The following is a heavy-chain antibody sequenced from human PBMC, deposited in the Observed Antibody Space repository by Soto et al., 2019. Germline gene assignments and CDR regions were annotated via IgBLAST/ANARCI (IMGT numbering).Heavy chain of an antibody. CDR2: ISYDGSNK. D-gene: IGHD6-19*01. CDR1: GFTFSSYG. J-gene: IGHJ6*02. V-gene: IGHV3-30*18. Sequence: QVQLVESGGGVVQPGRSLRLSCAASGFTFSSYGMHWVRQAPGKGLEWVAVISYDGSNKYYADSVKGRFTISRDNSKNTLYLQMNSLRAEDTAVYYCAKRMPSSGRLGMDVWGQGTTVTVSS. CDR3: AKRMPSSGRLGMDV.